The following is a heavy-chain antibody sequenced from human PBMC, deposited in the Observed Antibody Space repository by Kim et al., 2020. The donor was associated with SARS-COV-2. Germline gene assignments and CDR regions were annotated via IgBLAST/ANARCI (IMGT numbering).Heavy chain of an antibody. D-gene: IGHD6-19*01. CDR2: ISGSGGST. CDR1: GFTFSSYA. V-gene: IGHV3-23*01. CDR3: AKDGYSSGWWDFQH. Sequence: GGSLRLSCAASGFTFSSYAMSWVRQAPGKGLEWVSAISGSGGSTYYADSVTGRFTISRDNSKNTLYLQMNSLRAEDTAVYYCAKDGYSSGWWDFQHWGQSTLVTVSS. J-gene: IGHJ1*01.